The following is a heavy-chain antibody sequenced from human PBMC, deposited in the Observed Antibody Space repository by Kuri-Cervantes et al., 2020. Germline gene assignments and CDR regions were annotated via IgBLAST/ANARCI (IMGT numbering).Heavy chain of an antibody. V-gene: IGHV5-51*01. CDR2: IYAGDSDT. Sequence: GESLKISCEGSGYSFTSYWIGWVRQMPGKGLEWMGIIYAGDSDTSYSPSVQGQVTISADKSSITAYLQWSSLKASDTAMYYCARLIWLRGEGYFYYWGQGTLVTVSS. CDR1: GYSFTSYW. J-gene: IGHJ4*02. D-gene: IGHD3-10*01. CDR3: ARLIWLRGEGYFYY.